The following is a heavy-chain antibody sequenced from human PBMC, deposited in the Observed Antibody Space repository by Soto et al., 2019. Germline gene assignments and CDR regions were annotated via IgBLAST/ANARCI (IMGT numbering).Heavy chain of an antibody. D-gene: IGHD3-3*01. CDR2: IRGSGGST. J-gene: IGHJ6*03. CDR3: AKSIRENYYYYYMDV. Sequence: GGSLRLSCAASGFTFSSYAMSWVRQAPGKGLEWVSGIRGSGGSTYSADSVKGRFTISRDNSKNTLFLQMNSLRAEDTAVYYCAKSIRENYYYYYMDVWGKGTTVTVSS. CDR1: GFTFSSYA. V-gene: IGHV3-23*01.